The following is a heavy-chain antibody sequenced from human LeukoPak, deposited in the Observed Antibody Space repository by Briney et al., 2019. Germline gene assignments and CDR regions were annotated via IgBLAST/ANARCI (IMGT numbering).Heavy chain of an antibody. Sequence: PSETLSLTCSVSGNSISNYYWAWIRQSPGMGLEWIGNIHDSGSTNYNPSLKSRVTISGDTSKKQFSLRLSSVTAADTAVYYCARHCPGKGYGSENYEFAFDIWGQGTLVPV. J-gene: IGHJ3*02. CDR3: ARHCPGKGYGSENYEFAFDI. D-gene: IGHD3-10*01. CDR2: IHDSGST. CDR1: GNSISNYY. V-gene: IGHV4-59*08.